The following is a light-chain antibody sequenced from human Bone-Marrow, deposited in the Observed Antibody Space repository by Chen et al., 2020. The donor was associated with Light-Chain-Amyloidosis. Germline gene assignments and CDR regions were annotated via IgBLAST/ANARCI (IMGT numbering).Light chain of an antibody. Sequence: QSALTQPASVSGSPAQSITISCTGTSRDVGGDNHVSWYQQHPDKAPKLMIYEVTNRPSWVPDRFSGSKSDNTASLTISGLQTEDEADYFCSSYTITNTLVFGSGTRVTVL. J-gene: IGLJ1*01. CDR2: EVT. CDR3: SSYTITNTLV. CDR1: SRDVGGDNH. V-gene: IGLV2-14*01.